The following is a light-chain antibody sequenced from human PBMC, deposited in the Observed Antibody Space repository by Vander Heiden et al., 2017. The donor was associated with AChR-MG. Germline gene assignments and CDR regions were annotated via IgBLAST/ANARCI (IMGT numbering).Light chain of an antibody. J-gene: IGKJ3*01. CDR2: GAS. V-gene: IGKV3-15*01. CDR1: RGGGTN. CDR3: QQYNKWPPGT. Sequence: IVMTQSPATLSVSPGDRATLSCRASRGGGTNFAWYQQKPGQAPRLLIYGASTRATGIPARFSGSGSGTEFTLTISSLQSEDFAVYYCQQYNKWPPGTFGPGTKVDVK.